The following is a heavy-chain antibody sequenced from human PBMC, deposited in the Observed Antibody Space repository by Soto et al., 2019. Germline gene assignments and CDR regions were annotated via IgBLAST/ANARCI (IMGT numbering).Heavy chain of an antibody. CDR1: GFTFSNAW. Sequence: GGSLRLSCAASGFTFSNAWMSWVRQAPGKXLEWVGRIKSKTDGGTTDYAAPVKGRFTISRDDSKNTLYLQMNSLKTEDTAVYYCTTDQEQHYYYYYGMDVWGQGTTVTVSS. V-gene: IGHV3-15*01. J-gene: IGHJ6*02. CDR3: TTDQEQHYYYYYGMDV. D-gene: IGHD6-13*01. CDR2: IKSKTDGGTT.